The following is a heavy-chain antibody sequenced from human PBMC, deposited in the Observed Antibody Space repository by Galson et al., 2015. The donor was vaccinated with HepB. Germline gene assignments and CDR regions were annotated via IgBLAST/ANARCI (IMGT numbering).Heavy chain of an antibody. Sequence: QSGAEVKKPGESLKISCKGSGYSFTSYWIGWVRQMPGKGLEWMGIIYPGDSDTRYSPSFQGQVTISADKSISTAYLQWSSLKASDTAMYYCARRGYYYDSSGPTDAFDIWGQGTMVTVSS. CDR1: GYSFTSYW. J-gene: IGHJ3*02. V-gene: IGHV5-51*01. CDR3: ARRGYYYDSSGPTDAFDI. CDR2: IYPGDSDT. D-gene: IGHD3-22*01.